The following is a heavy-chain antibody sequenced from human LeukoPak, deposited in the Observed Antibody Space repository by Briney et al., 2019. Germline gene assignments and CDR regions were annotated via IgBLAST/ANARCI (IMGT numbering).Heavy chain of an antibody. CDR2: ISGGGGGT. Sequence: GGSLRLSCVVSGTTLSNYGMSWVRQAPGKGLEWVSGISGGGGGTNYADSVKGRFTISRDNSRNTMCLQMNSLRSEDTAVYFCAKRGVEIRGLLVIGYHKETSYFDHWGLGVLVTVSS. J-gene: IGHJ4*02. CDR1: GTTLSNYG. D-gene: IGHD3-10*01. V-gene: IGHV3-23*01. CDR3: AKRGVEIRGLLVIGYHKETSYFDH.